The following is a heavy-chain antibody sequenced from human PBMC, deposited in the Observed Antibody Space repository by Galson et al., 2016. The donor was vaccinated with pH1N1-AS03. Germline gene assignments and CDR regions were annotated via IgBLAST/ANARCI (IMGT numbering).Heavy chain of an antibody. J-gene: IGHJ4*02. CDR1: GGTFSNYA. CDR3: AGRQNRRHYDFWSGARGFDS. V-gene: IGHV1-69*05. D-gene: IGHD3-3*01. CDR2: FIPVFNTV. Sequence: SVKVSCKASGGTFSNYAISWVRQAPGQGLEWLGGFIPVFNTVKYEQKFQGRVTITTDESTSTAYMEVRSLRSEDTAVYYCAGRQNRRHYDFWSGARGFDSWGQGTLVTVSS.